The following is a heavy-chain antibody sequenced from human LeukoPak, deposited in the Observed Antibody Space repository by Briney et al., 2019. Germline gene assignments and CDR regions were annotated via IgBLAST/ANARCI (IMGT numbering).Heavy chain of an antibody. Sequence: GSLRLSCAASGFTFSSYAMSWVRQAPGKGLEWVSAISGSGGSTYYADSVKGRFTISRDNSKNTLYLQMNSLRAEDTAVYYCATRGYSYGFGMDYWGQGTLVTVSS. CDR1: GFTFSSYA. CDR2: ISGSGGST. CDR3: ATRGYSYGFGMDY. V-gene: IGHV3-23*01. J-gene: IGHJ4*02. D-gene: IGHD5-18*01.